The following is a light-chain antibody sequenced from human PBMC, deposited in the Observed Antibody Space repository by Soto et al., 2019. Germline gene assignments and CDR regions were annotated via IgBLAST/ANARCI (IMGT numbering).Light chain of an antibody. Sequence: QSALTQPASVSGSPGQSITISCTGTSSDVGGYNYVSWYQQHPGKAPKVMIYEVTNRPSGVSNRFSASKSGNTASLTISGLQAEDEADYYCSSYAGSSLWVFGGGTKVTVL. J-gene: IGLJ3*02. V-gene: IGLV2-14*01. CDR1: SSDVGGYNY. CDR3: SSYAGSSLWV. CDR2: EVT.